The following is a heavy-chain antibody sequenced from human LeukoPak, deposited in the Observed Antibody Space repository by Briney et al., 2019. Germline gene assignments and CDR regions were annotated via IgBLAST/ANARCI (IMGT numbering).Heavy chain of an antibody. CDR1: GFTVSSNY. CDR3: ARDCEPGIAAAGGFDY. Sequence: GGSLRLSCAASGFTVSSNYMSWVRQAPGKGLEWVSVIYSGGSTYYADSVKGRFTISRDNSKNTLYLQMNSLRAEDTAVYYCARDCEPGIAAAGGFDYWGQGTLVTVSS. CDR2: IYSGGST. V-gene: IGHV3-66*01. D-gene: IGHD6-13*01. J-gene: IGHJ4*02.